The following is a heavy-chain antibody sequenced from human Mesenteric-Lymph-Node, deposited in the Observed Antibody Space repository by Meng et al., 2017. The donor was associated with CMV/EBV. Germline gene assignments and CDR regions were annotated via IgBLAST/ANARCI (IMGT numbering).Heavy chain of an antibody. V-gene: IGHV3-74*01. CDR3: ARDLTTSDY. CDR1: GFTLSSFW. D-gene: IGHD2/OR15-2a*01. Sequence: GGSLRLSCAASGFTLSSFWMHWVRQAPGKGLVWLSRINTDGSDTTYADSVKGRFTISRDNTKNTVYLQMNSLRADDTGVYYCARDLTTSDYWGQGTLVTVSS. J-gene: IGHJ4*02. CDR2: INTDGSDT.